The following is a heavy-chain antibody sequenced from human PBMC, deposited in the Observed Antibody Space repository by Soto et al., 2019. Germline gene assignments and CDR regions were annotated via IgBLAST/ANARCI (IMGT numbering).Heavy chain of an antibody. Sequence: QVQLVQSGAEVKKPGSSVKVSCKASGGTFSSYAISWVRQAPGQGLEWMGGIIPIFGTANYAQKFQGRVTITADEATSTAYMELISLISEDTAVYYCASDRLMAVADINWFDPWGQGTLVTVSS. CDR1: GGTFSSYA. D-gene: IGHD6-19*01. CDR2: IIPIFGTA. CDR3: ASDRLMAVADINWFDP. J-gene: IGHJ5*02. V-gene: IGHV1-69*12.